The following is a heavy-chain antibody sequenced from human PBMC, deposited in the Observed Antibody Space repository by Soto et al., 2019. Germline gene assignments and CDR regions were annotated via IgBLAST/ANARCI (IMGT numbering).Heavy chain of an antibody. D-gene: IGHD2-15*01. CDR3: ARRRCSGDSCYLDY. CDR1: GGSISSGDYY. Sequence: TSETLSLTCTVSGGSISSGDYYWSWIRQPPGKGLEWIGYIYYSGSTYYNPSLKSRVTISRDNAKNSLYLQMSSLRADDTAVYYCARRRCSGDSCYLDYWGQGTQVTVSS. V-gene: IGHV4-30-4*01. CDR2: IYYSGST. J-gene: IGHJ4*02.